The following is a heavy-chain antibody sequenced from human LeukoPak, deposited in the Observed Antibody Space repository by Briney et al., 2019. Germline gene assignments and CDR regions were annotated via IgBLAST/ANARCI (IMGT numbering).Heavy chain of an antibody. V-gene: IGHV3-48*04. D-gene: IGHD5-12*01. CDR2: ISSSSSTI. Sequence: SGGSLRLSCAASGFTFSSYSFNWVRQVPGKGLEWVSYISSSSSTIYYADSVKGRFTISRDNAKNSLYLQMNSLRAEDTAVYYCAREAYSGYDAALDYWGQGTLVTVSS. CDR3: AREAYSGYDAALDY. J-gene: IGHJ4*02. CDR1: GFTFSSYS.